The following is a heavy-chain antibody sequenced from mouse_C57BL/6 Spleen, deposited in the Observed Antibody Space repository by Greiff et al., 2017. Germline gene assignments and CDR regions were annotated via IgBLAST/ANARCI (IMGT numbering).Heavy chain of an antibody. CDR3: ARSGYYFDY. V-gene: IGHV1-55*01. D-gene: IGHD4-1*01. CDR2: IYPGSGST. J-gene: IGHJ2*01. CDR1: GYTFTSYW. Sequence: LQPGAELVKPGASVKMSCKASGYTFTSYWITWVKQRPGQGLEWIGDIYPGSGSTNYNEKFKSKATLTVDTSSSTAYMQLSSLTSEDSAVYYCARSGYYFDYWGQGTTLTVSS.